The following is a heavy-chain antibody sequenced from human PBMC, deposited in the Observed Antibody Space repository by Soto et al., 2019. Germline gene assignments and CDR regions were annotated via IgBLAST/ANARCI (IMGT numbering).Heavy chain of an antibody. CDR1: GCSIDSDDYY. CDR3: ARDRGNSPDFFDS. Sequence: PXETLSLTCTVSGCSIDSDDYYWTWIRQPPGKGLEWIGYIYSSGRTSYNPSLESRLTISIDTSKNQFSLHLNSMSAADTAVYFCARDRGNSPDFFDSWGQGTLVTVSS. J-gene: IGHJ4*02. V-gene: IGHV4-30-4*01. D-gene: IGHD1-1*01. CDR2: IYSSGRT.